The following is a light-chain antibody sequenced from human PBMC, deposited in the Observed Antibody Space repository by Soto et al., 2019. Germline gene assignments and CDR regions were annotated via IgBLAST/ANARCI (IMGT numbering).Light chain of an antibody. CDR1: QSINNW. V-gene: IGKV1-5*03. Sequence: DIQMTQSPSTLSASVGDRVTITCRASQSINNWLAWYQQKPGKAPKLLISKASNLKSGVPSRFSGTGSGTEFTLTISSLQPDDFASYYCQQYDSYPFTFGGGSKVE. CDR2: KAS. CDR3: QQYDSYPFT. J-gene: IGKJ4*01.